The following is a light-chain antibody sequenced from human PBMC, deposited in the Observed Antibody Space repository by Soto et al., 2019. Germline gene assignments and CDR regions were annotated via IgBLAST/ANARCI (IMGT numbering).Light chain of an antibody. Sequence: QSVLTQPRSVSGSPGQSVTISCTGTSSDVGGYNYVSWYQQHPGKAPKLMIYEVSKRPSGVPDRFSGSKSGNTASLTVSGLQAEDDSDYYCSSYAGSNNVVFGGGTKVTVL. CDR2: EVS. CDR3: SSYAGSNNVV. J-gene: IGLJ2*01. V-gene: IGLV2-8*01. CDR1: SSDVGGYNY.